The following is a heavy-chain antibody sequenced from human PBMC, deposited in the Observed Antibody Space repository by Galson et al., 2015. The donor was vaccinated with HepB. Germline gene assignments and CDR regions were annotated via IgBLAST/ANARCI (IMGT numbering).Heavy chain of an antibody. CDR1: GGSISSGSYY. Sequence: TLSLTCTVSGGSISSGSYYWSWIRQPAGKGLEWIGRIYTSGSTNYNPSLKSRVTMSVDTSKNQFSLKLSSVTAADTAVYYCARDPGGRNFDYWGQGTLVTVSS. D-gene: IGHD3-16*01. J-gene: IGHJ4*02. V-gene: IGHV4-61*02. CDR2: IYTSGST. CDR3: ARDPGGRNFDY.